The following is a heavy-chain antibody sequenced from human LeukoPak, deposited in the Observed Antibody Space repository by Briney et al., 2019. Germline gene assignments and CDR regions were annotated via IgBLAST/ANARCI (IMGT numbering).Heavy chain of an antibody. CDR3: ASHPPRYFGVVTDYYYMDV. CDR1: GYTFTGYY. CDR2: INPNSGGT. D-gene: IGHD3-3*01. Sequence: ASVKVSCKASGYTFTGYYMHWVRQAPGQGLEWMGWINPNSGGTNYAQKFQGRVTMTRDTSISTAYMELSRLRFDDTAVYYCASHPPRYFGVVTDYYYMDVWGKGTTVTVSS. V-gene: IGHV1-2*02. J-gene: IGHJ6*03.